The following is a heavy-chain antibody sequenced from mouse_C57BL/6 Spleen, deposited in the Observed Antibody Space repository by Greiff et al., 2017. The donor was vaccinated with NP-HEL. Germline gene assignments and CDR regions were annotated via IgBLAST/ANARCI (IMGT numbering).Heavy chain of an antibody. CDR3: TRPYGSSFHWYFDV. D-gene: IGHD1-1*01. CDR2: ISSGGDYI. CDR1: GFTFSSYA. V-gene: IGHV5-9-1*02. J-gene: IGHJ1*03. Sequence: EVQVVESGEGLVKPGGSLKLSCAASGFTFSSYAMSWVRQTPEKRLEWVAYISSGGDYIYYADTVKGRFTISRDNARNTLYLQMSSLKSEDTAMYYCTRPYGSSFHWYFDVWGTGTTVTVSS.